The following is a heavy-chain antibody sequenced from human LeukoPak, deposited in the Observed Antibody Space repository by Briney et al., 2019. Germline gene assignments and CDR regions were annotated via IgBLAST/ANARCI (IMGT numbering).Heavy chain of an antibody. V-gene: IGHV3-23*01. CDR3: AKSKAGSGNYGDY. Sequence: GSLRLSCAASGFTFSSYAMNWVRQAPGKGLEGVSTVSGSGGSTYYVDSVKGRLTISRDNSKNTLYLQMNSLRAEDTAVYYCAKSKAGSGNYGDYWGQGTLVTVSS. CDR2: VSGSGGST. J-gene: IGHJ4*02. CDR1: GFTFSSYA. D-gene: IGHD1-26*01.